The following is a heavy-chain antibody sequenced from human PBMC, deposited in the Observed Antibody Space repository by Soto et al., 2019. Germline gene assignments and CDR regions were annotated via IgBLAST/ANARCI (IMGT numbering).Heavy chain of an antibody. J-gene: IGHJ4*02. D-gene: IGHD2-15*01. Sequence: QITLKESGPTLVKPTQTLTLTCTFSGFSLSTSGVGVGWIRQPPGKALEWLALIYWDDDKRYSPSLKSRLTLTTDPSKYKVVHKMTNMDRVDTATYYCAHRRSGYCSGGSCYDGYWIDYWGQGSLVTVSS. V-gene: IGHV2-5*02. CDR3: AHRRSGYCSGGSCYDGYWIDY. CDR2: IYWDDDK. CDR1: GFSLSTSGVG.